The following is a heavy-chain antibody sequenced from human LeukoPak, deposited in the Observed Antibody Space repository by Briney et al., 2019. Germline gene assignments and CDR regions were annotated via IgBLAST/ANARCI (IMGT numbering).Heavy chain of an antibody. CDR3: ARTKTAMATGSFDY. J-gene: IGHJ4*02. D-gene: IGHD5-18*01. Sequence: GGSLRLSCAASGFTFSSYAMHWVRQAPGKGLEWVAVISYDGSNKYYADSVKGRFTISRDNSKNTLYLQMNSLRAEDTAVYYCARTKTAMATGSFDYWGQGTLVTVSS. CDR1: GFTFSSYA. V-gene: IGHV3-30-3*01. CDR2: ISYDGSNK.